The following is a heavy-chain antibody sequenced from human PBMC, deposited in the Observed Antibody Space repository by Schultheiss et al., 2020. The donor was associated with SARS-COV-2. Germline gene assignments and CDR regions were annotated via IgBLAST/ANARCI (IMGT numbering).Heavy chain of an antibody. CDR1: GFTFSSYG. V-gene: IGHV3-30*03. CDR3: VRDGYSYGVSYYGMDV. J-gene: IGHJ6*02. Sequence: GGSLRLSCAASGFTFSSYGMHWVRQAPGKGLEWVAVISYDGSNKYYADSVKGRFTISRDNSKNTLYLQMNSLRAEDTAVYYCVRDGYSYGVSYYGMDVWGQGTTVTVSS. D-gene: IGHD5-18*01. CDR2: ISYDGSNK.